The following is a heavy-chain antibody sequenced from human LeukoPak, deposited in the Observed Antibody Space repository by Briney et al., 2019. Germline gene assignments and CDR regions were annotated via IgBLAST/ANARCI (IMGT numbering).Heavy chain of an antibody. CDR1: GYTFTSNY. V-gene: IGHV1-46*01. J-gene: IGHJ4*02. Sequence: ASVKVSCKASGYTFTSNYIHWVRQAPGQGLEWMGMIYPRDGSTSYAQKFQGRVTVTRDTSTSTVHMELSGLSSEDTAVYYCARDQEAFDYWGQGTLVTVSS. CDR3: ARDQEAFDY. CDR2: IYPRDGST.